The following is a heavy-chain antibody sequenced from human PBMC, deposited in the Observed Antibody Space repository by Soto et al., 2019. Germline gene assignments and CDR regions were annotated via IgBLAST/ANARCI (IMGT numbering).Heavy chain of an antibody. J-gene: IGHJ4*02. D-gene: IGHD2-21*02. V-gene: IGHV4-39*01. CDR3: ARVNVTLDL. CDR2: IHYGGNA. Sequence: PSETLSLTCTVSGGSINTYNLFWAWVRQPPGKGLEWIANIHYGGNAYYSPSLTTRATISRDTSKNRVSLELRSVTAADTAVYYCARVNVTLDLWGLGPLVTVSS. CDR1: GGSINTYNLF.